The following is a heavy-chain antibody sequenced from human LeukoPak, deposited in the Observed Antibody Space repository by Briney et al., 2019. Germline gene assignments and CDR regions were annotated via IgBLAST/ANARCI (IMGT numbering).Heavy chain of an antibody. J-gene: IGHJ4*02. Sequence: ASVKVSCKASGYAFTSYGISWVRQAPGQGLEWMGWISAYNGNTNYAQKFQGRVTITADESTSTAYMELSSLRSEDTAVYYCARVGCGGGSCYGVWYYFDYWGQGTLVTVSS. CDR3: ARVGCGGGSCYGVWYYFDY. V-gene: IGHV1-18*01. D-gene: IGHD2-15*01. CDR2: ISAYNGNT. CDR1: GYAFTSYG.